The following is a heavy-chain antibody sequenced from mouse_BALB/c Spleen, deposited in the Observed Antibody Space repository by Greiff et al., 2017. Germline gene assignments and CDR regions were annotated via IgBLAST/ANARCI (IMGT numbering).Heavy chain of an antibody. D-gene: IGHD3-1*01. CDR3: ARFSVGLDY. Sequence: VQLQQSGAELVRPGVSVKISCKGSGYTFTDYAMHWVKQSHAKSLEWIGVISTYYGDASYNQKFKGKATMTVDKSSSTAYLELARLTSEDSAIYYCARFSVGLDYWGQGTTLTVSS. J-gene: IGHJ2*01. CDR2: ISTYYGDA. CDR1: GYTFTDYA. V-gene: IGHV1S137*01.